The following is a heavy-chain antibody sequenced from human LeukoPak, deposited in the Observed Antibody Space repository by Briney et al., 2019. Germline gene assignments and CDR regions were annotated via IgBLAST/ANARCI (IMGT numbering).Heavy chain of an antibody. D-gene: IGHD1-7*01. Sequence: SETLSLTCTVSGGSISSSSYYWGWIRQPPGKGLEWIGSFYYSGSTYYNPSLKGRVTISVDTSKNQFSLKLSSVTAADTAVYYCTRQGSLGTSGYDYWGQGTLVTVSS. J-gene: IGHJ4*02. CDR2: FYYSGST. CDR1: GGSISSSSYY. V-gene: IGHV4-39*01. CDR3: TRQGSLGTSGYDY.